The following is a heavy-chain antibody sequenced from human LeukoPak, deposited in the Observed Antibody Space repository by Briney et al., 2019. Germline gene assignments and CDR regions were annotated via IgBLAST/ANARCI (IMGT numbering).Heavy chain of an antibody. D-gene: IGHD6-13*01. J-gene: IGHJ4*02. CDR2: IRYDGSNK. CDR1: GFTFSSYG. V-gene: IGHV3-30*02. Sequence: GGSLRLSCAASGFTFSSYGMHWVRQAPGKGREWVAFIRYDGSNKYYADSVKGRFTIPRDNSKNTLYLQMNSLRDEDTAVYYCAKDAIYSSSWPYYLDYWGQGTLVTVSS. CDR3: AKDAIYSSSWPYYLDY.